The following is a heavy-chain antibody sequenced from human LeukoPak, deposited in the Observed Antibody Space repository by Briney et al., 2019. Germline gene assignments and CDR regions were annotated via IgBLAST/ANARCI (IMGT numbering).Heavy chain of an antibody. V-gene: IGHV3-48*03. CDR3: ARGGMGIWFGEFTDGLFDY. D-gene: IGHD3-10*01. Sequence: GGSLRLSCAASGFTFSSYEMNWVRQAPGKGLEWVSYISSSGSTIYYADSVKGRFTISRDNAKNSLYLQMNSLRAEDTAVYYCARGGMGIWFGEFTDGLFDYWGQGTLVTVSS. J-gene: IGHJ4*02. CDR2: ISSSGSTI. CDR1: GFTFSSYE.